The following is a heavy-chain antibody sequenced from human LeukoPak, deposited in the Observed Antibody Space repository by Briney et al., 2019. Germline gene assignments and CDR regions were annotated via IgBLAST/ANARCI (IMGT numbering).Heavy chain of an antibody. D-gene: IGHD2-21*01. CDR3: AKAYCAISSCGTDS. CDR1: GFVFSRYG. CDR2: IRYNGAKI. V-gene: IGHV3-30*02. J-gene: IGHJ4*02. Sequence: GGSLRLSCGASGFVFSRYGMLWVPRAPGRGVEWVGLIRYNGAKIYTEDSGAGRFPISRDIYENTLYLQMDSLRPEDTALYYCAKAYCAISSCGTDSWGQGTLVTVSS.